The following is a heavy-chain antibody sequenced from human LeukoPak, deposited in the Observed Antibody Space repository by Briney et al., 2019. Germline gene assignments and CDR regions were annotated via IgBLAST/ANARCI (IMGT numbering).Heavy chain of an antibody. J-gene: IGHJ6*03. D-gene: IGHD5-18*01. Sequence: GGSLRLSCAASGFTFSSYWMHWVRHAPGKGLVWVSRINSDGSSTSYADSVKGRFTISRDNAKNTLYLQMNSLRAEDTAVYYCARDGGYSYGSYYYYYYMDVWGKGTTVTVSS. CDR2: INSDGSST. V-gene: IGHV3-74*01. CDR1: GFTFSSYW. CDR3: ARDGGYSYGSYYYYYYMDV.